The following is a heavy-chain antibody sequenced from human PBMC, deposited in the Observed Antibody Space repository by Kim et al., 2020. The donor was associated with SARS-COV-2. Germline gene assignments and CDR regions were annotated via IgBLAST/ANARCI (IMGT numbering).Heavy chain of an antibody. CDR1: GGTFSSYA. J-gene: IGHJ4*02. V-gene: IGHV1-69*13. D-gene: IGHD3-9*01. CDR3: ARAPTRSASYDILTGYFDY. Sequence: SVKVSCKASGGTFSSYAISWVRQAPGQGLEWMGGIIPIFGTANYAQKFQGRVTITADESTSTAYMELSSLRSEDTAVYYCARAPTRSASYDILTGYFDYWGQGTLVTVSS. CDR2: IIPIFGTA.